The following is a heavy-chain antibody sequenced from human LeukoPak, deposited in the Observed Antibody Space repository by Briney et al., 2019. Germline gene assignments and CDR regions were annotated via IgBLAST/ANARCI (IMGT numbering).Heavy chain of an antibody. V-gene: IGHV4-34*01. CDR2: INHSGTT. J-gene: IGHJ4*03. CDR3: ARVTGYHDPSTRFGLDY. D-gene: IGHD3-10*01. CDR1: GGSFSDYY. Sequence: AETLSLTCAVSGGSFSDYYWSWIRQSPGKGLEWVGEINHSGTTNYDPSLSRRVPISVDPSKNHFSLRLTSVTAADPAVYYCARVTGYHDPSTRFGLDYWGRGNLVTVSS.